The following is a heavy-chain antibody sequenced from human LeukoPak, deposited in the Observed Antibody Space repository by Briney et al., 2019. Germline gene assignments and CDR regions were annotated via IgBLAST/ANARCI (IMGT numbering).Heavy chain of an antibody. CDR1: GGSVSSSSYY. D-gene: IGHD3-16*01. J-gene: IGHJ4*02. CDR3: ARGLEDMITFGGISTYDY. CDR2: NYYRGST. V-gene: IGHV4-39*01. Sequence: PSETLSLTCTVSGGSVSSSSYYWGWIRHPPGKGLGWIGRNYYRGSTYYKSSLKSRVTISVDTSKKQFSLKLSSVTAADTAVYYCARGLEDMITFGGISTYDYWGQGTLITVSS.